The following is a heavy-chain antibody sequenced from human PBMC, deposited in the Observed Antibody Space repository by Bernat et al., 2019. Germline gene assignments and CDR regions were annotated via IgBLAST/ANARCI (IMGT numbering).Heavy chain of an antibody. D-gene: IGHD2-15*01. Sequence: EVQLVESGGGLVQPGGSLRLSCAASGFSFSSYAMNWVRQAPGRGLEWVSVISGSGYTANYADSVKGRLTISRDNSKNTLYLQLNSVRADDTAVYYCAKDGVWLGSSDYWGQGTLVTVSS. V-gene: IGHV3-23*04. CDR1: GFSFSSYA. J-gene: IGHJ4*02. CDR3: AKDGVWLGSSDY. CDR2: ISGSGYTA.